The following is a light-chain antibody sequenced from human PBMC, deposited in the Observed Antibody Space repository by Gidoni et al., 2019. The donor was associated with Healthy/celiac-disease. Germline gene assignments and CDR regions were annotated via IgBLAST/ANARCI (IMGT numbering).Light chain of an antibody. CDR3: HQSYSTPPYT. Sequence: DIQMTQSPYSLYASVGDRVTITCRASQSISSYLNWYQQKPGKAPKHLIYASSSLQSGVPSRFSGSGSGTDFTLTISILQPEDFATYYCHQSYSTPPYTIGQGTKLEIK. J-gene: IGKJ2*01. CDR1: QSISSY. CDR2: ASS. V-gene: IGKV1-39*01.